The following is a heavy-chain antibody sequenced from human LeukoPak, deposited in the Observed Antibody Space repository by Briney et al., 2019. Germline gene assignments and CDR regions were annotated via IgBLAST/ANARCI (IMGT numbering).Heavy chain of an antibody. J-gene: IGHJ5*02. CDR2: ISSNGGST. CDR1: GFTFSSYA. D-gene: IGHD6-13*01. CDR3: ARGPGYSSIWYWFAP. Sequence: GGSLRLSCAASGFTFSSYAMHWVRQAPGKGLEYVSAISSNGGSTYYANSVKGRFTISRDNSKNTLYLQMGSLRAEDTAVYYCARGPGYSSIWYWFAPWGQGTLVTVSS. V-gene: IGHV3-64*01.